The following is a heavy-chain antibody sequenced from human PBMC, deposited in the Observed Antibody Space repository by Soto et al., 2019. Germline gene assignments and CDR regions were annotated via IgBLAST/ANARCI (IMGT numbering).Heavy chain of an antibody. CDR2: INAGNGNT. CDR3: ARGALYGDYFPIDY. Sequence: VASVKVSCKASGYTFTSYAMHWVRQAPGQRLEWMGWINAGNGNTKYSQKFQGRVTITRGTSASTAYMELSSLRSEDTAVYYCARGALYGDYFPIDYWGQGTLVTVSS. V-gene: IGHV1-3*01. D-gene: IGHD4-17*01. CDR1: GYTFTSYA. J-gene: IGHJ4*02.